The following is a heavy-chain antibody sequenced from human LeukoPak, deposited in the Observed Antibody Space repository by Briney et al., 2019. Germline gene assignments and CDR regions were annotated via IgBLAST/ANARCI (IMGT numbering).Heavy chain of an antibody. CDR2: ISSSSSYI. CDR3: ARAITDYYYGMDV. J-gene: IGHJ6*02. CDR1: GFTFSSYS. V-gene: IGHV3-21*04. D-gene: IGHD1-20*01. Sequence: GGSLRLSCAASGFTFSSYSMNWVRQAPGEGLEWVSSISSSSSYIYYADSVKGRFTISRDNSKNTLYLQMNSLRAEDTAVYYCARAITDYYYGMDVWGQGTTVTVSS.